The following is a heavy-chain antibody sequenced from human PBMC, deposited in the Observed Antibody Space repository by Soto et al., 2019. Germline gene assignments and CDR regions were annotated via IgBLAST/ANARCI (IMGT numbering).Heavy chain of an antibody. V-gene: IGHV3-66*01. CDR2: ISSGGST. CDR1: GFTVSSYY. J-gene: IGHJ4*02. Sequence: EVQLVESGGGLVQPGGSLRLSCAASGFTVSSYYMTWVRQAPGQGLEWVSVISSGGSTYYADSVKGRFNISRDNSKNTLYLQMNRLRADDTAVYYCARDTLGGAYNFWHGGQGTLVTVSS. D-gene: IGHD3-3*01. CDR3: ARDTLGGAYNFWH.